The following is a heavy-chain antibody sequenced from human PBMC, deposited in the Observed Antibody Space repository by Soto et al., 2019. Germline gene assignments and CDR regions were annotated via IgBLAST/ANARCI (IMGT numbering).Heavy chain of an antibody. CDR3: ARWVSMYSSGWQETYYFDY. D-gene: IGHD6-19*01. V-gene: IGHV3-53*04. J-gene: IGHJ4*02. CDR2: IYSGGST. Sequence: GGSLRLSCAASGFTVSSNYMSWVRQAPGKGLEWVSVIYSGGSTYYADSVKGRFTISRHNSKNTLYLQMNSLRAEDTAVYYCARWVSMYSSGWQETYYFDYWGQGTLVTVSS. CDR1: GFTVSSNY.